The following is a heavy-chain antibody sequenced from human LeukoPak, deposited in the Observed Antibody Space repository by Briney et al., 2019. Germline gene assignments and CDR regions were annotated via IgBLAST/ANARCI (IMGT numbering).Heavy chain of an antibody. CDR3: ARGSIASLGY. CDR1: GGSFSGYY. J-gene: IGHJ4*02. Sequence: SETPSLTCAVYGGSFSGYYWSWIRQPPGKGLEWIGEINHSGSTNYNPSLKSRVTISVDTSKNQFSLKLSSVTAADTAVYYCARGSIASLGYWGQGTLVTVSS. D-gene: IGHD2/OR15-2a*01. V-gene: IGHV4-34*01. CDR2: INHSGST.